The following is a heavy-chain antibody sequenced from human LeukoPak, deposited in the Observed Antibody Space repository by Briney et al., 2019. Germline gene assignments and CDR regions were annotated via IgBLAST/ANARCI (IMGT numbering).Heavy chain of an antibody. CDR2: IYTSGST. Sequence: PSETLSLTCTVSGGSLSSGSYYWSWIRQPAGKGLEWIGRIYTSGSTNYNPSLKSRVTISVDTSKNQFSLKLSSVTAADTAVYYCAREDGFDYWGQGTLVTVSS. CDR1: GGSLSSGSYY. V-gene: IGHV4-61*02. CDR3: AREDGFDY. D-gene: IGHD2-8*01. J-gene: IGHJ4*02.